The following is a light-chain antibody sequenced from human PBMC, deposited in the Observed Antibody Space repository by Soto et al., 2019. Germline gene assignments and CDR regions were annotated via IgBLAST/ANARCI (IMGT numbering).Light chain of an antibody. Sequence: EVVMTQSPATLSVSPGERATLSCRASQSVSNNLAWFQQKPGQVPRLLIYHASTRATGIPARFSGSGSGTEFTLIISSLQSEDFAVYYCQQYNNWWTFGQGTKVEIK. CDR1: QSVSNN. V-gene: IGKV3-15*01. CDR3: QQYNNWWT. CDR2: HAS. J-gene: IGKJ1*01.